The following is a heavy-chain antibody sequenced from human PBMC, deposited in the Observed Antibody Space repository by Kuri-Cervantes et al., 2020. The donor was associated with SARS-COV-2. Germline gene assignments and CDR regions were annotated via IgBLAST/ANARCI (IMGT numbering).Heavy chain of an antibody. CDR1: GYTFSNYW. CDR2: IYPGDSDV. V-gene: IGHV5-51*01. D-gene: IGHD6-19*01. Sequence: GESLKISCKASGYTFSNYWIIWVRQMPGKGLEWMGIIYPGDSDVRYSPSFQGLVTISADRSISTAYMQWRSLKASDTAIYYCARHGDLQMAGTDFWGQGTLVTVSS. CDR3: ARHGDLQMAGTDF. J-gene: IGHJ4*02.